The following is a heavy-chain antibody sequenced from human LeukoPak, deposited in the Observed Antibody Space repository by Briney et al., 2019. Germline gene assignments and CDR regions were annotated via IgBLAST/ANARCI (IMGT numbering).Heavy chain of an antibody. CDR2: IYHSGTT. D-gene: IGHD6-19*01. Sequence: PSETLSLTCGVSGYSITSGYFWGWIRQPPGKGLEWIGSIYHSGTTYYNPSLKGRVTISVDTSMNQFSLKLSSVTAADTAVYYCARGNIAVAAVDYWGQGTLVTVSS. CDR1: GYSITSGYF. J-gene: IGHJ4*02. V-gene: IGHV4-38-2*01. CDR3: ARGNIAVAAVDY.